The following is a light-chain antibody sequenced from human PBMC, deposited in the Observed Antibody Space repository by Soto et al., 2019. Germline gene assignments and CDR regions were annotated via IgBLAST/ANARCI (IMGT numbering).Light chain of an antibody. CDR3: QSYDSSLSGAV. J-gene: IGLJ7*01. V-gene: IGLV1-40*01. CDR1: TSTIGAGYD. Sequence: QSVLTQPPSVSGPPGQRVTISGTGSTSTIGAGYDVHWYQQLPGTAPKLLIYGNSNRPSGVPDRFSGSKSGTSASLAITGLQAEDEADYYCQSYDSSLSGAVFGGGTQLTVL. CDR2: GNS.